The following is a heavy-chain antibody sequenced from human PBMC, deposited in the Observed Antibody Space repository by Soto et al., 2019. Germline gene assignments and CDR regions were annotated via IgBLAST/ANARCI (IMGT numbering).Heavy chain of an antibody. D-gene: IGHD3-10*01. J-gene: IGHJ5*02. V-gene: IGHV3-48*02. Sequence: EGQLVESGGDLVQPGGSLRLSCVASGFTFSKYSMNWVRQAPGKGLEWVSYIDSQSGTIKYTDSVRGRFTISRDNAKNSLYLQMNSLRDEDTAVSYCAKENYGSGVPGPWGKGTLFTVSS. CDR3: AKENYGSGVPGP. CDR2: IDSQSGTI. CDR1: GFTFSKYS.